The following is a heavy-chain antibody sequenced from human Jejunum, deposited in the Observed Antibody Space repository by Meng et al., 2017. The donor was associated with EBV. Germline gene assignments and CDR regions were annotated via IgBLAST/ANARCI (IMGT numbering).Heavy chain of an antibody. CDR2: IYHDGSS. Sequence: QVQLPESGPGLVNPSGTLSLTCAVSGGSITSSDWWTGVRQPPGEGLEWIGEIYHDGSSNYSPSLKSRVTILLDKSENHFSLKLNSVTAADTAVYYCARVRCSGGSCFYFDYWGQGALVTVAS. CDR3: ARVRCSGGSCFYFDY. CDR1: GGSITSSDW. J-gene: IGHJ4*02. D-gene: IGHD2-15*01. V-gene: IGHV4-4*02.